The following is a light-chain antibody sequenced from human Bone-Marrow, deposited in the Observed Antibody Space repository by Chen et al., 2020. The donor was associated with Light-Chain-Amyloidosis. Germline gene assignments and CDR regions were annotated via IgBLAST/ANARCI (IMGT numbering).Light chain of an antibody. CDR1: SSDVGGYDF. V-gene: IGLV2-11*01. CDR2: DVS. CDR3: CSYAGSYSLYV. J-gene: IGLJ1*01. Sequence: QAALTQPRSVSGSPGQSVSISCTGTSSDVGGYDFVSWYQKHPVKAPNLMIYDVSKRPSGVPDRFSGSKSGNTASLTISGLQADDEADYYCCSYAGSYSLYVFGSGTKVTVL.